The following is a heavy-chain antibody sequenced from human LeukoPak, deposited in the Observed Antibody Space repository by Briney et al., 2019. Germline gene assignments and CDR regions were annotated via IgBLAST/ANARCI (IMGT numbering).Heavy chain of an antibody. Sequence: GGSLRLSCAASGFTFSSYWMSWVRQAPGEGLEWVANIKQDGSEKYYVDSVKGRFTISRDNAKNSLYLQMNSLRAEDTAVYYCARDRGSGFDYALFRVNYWGQGTLVTVSS. CDR1: GFTFSSYW. CDR3: ARDRGSGFDYALFRVNY. CDR2: IKQDGSEK. V-gene: IGHV3-7*01. D-gene: IGHD5-12*01. J-gene: IGHJ4*02.